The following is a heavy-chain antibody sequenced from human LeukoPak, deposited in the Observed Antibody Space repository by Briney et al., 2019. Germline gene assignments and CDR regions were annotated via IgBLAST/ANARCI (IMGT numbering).Heavy chain of an antibody. CDR1: GFTFSTYA. CDR2: IPYDGSNK. Sequence: GGSLRLSCAASGFTFSTYAMHWVRQAPGKGLEWVAVIPYDGSNKYYADSVKGRFTISRENSKNRLYLQMNSLRAEDTAVYYCARHPNTAMINWYFDLWGRGTLVTVSS. J-gene: IGHJ2*01. CDR3: ARHPNTAMINWYFDL. D-gene: IGHD5-18*01. V-gene: IGHV3-30*04.